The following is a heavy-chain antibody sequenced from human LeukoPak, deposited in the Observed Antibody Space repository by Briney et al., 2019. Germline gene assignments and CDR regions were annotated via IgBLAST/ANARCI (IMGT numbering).Heavy chain of an antibody. CDR2: ISGSGGRI. Sequence: AGGTLRLSCAASGFTFSSYGMSWVRQAPGKGLEWVSGISGSGGRIYYVDSVKGRFTISRDNSKNTLYLQMNSLRAEDTAVYYCAKDSKIVGATFRSYHYMDVWGKGTAVTVSS. CDR3: AKDSKIVGATFRSYHYMDV. D-gene: IGHD1-26*01. V-gene: IGHV3-23*01. J-gene: IGHJ6*03. CDR1: GFTFSSYG.